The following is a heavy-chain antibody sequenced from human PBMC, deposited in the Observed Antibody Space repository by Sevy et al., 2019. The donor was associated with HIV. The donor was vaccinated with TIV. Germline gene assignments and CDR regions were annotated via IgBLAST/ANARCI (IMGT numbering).Heavy chain of an antibody. V-gene: IGHV1-2*02. CDR2: INPNSGGT. D-gene: IGHD3-10*01. Sequence: ASVKVSCKASGYTFTGYYMHWVRQAPGQGLEWMGWINPNSGGTNYAQKFQGRVTMTRDTSISTAYMELSRLRSDGTAVYYCARSVKWFGELLYWFDPWGQGTLVTVSS. J-gene: IGHJ5*02. CDR3: ARSVKWFGELLYWFDP. CDR1: GYTFTGYY.